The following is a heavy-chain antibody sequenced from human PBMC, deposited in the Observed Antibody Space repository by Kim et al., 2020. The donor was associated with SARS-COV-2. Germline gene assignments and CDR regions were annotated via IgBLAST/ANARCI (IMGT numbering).Heavy chain of an antibody. J-gene: IGHJ2*01. V-gene: IGHV1-24*01. CDR1: GYTLTELS. Sequence: ASVKVSCKVSGYTLTELSMHWVRQAPGKGLEWMGGFDPEDGETIYAQKFQGRVTMTEDTSTDTAYMELSSLRSEDTAVYYCETDLALAYCGGDCYYRYWYFDLWGRGTLVTVSS. CDR2: FDPEDGET. CDR3: ETDLALAYCGGDCYYRYWYFDL. D-gene: IGHD2-21*02.